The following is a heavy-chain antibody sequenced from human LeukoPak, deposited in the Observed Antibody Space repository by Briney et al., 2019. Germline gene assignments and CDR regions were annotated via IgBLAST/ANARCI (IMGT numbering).Heavy chain of an antibody. CDR3: AKDGNLWFGELWTEYFQH. CDR1: GFTFSSYA. D-gene: IGHD3-10*01. CDR2: ISGSGGST. J-gene: IGHJ1*01. Sequence: GGSLRLSCAASGFTFSSYAMSWVRQAPGKGLEWVSAISGSGGSTYYADSVKSRFTISRDNSKNTLYLQMNSLRAEDTAVYYCAKDGNLWFGELWTEYFQHWGQGTLVTVSS. V-gene: IGHV3-23*01.